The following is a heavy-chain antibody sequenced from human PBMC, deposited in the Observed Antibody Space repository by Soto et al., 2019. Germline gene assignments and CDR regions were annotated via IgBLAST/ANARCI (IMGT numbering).Heavy chain of an antibody. CDR3: ARNVRYYIDY. J-gene: IGHJ4*02. V-gene: IGHV4-59*12. Sequence: SETLSLTCTVSGGSISSYYWSWIRQPPGKGLEWIGYIYHSGITNYNPSLKSRVTISVDDSENQLSLSLNSVTAADTAVYYCARNVRYYIDYWGQGTLVTVS. CDR1: GGSISSYY. CDR2: IYHSGIT.